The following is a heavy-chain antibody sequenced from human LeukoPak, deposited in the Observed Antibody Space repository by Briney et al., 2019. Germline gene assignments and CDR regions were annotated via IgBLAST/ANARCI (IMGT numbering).Heavy chain of an antibody. V-gene: IGHV4-34*01. D-gene: IGHD2-2*02. CDR3: ARAGCSSTSCYTLYYYYMDV. Sequence: SETLSLTCAVYGGSFSGYYWSWIRQPPGKGLEWIGEINHSGSTNYNPSLKSRVTISVDTSKNQFSLKLSSVTAADTAVYYCARAGCSSTSCYTLYYYYMDVWGKGTTVTVSS. CDR2: INHSGST. CDR1: GGSFSGYY. J-gene: IGHJ6*03.